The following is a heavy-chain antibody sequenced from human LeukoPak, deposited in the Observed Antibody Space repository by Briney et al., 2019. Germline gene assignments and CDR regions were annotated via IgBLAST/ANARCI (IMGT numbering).Heavy chain of an antibody. Sequence: PGGSLRLSCAASGFTFSPYAMTWVRLAPGKGLEWVSSINGRDGSTYYADSVKGRFTISRDNLKNTLFLQMNSLRVEDTAVYYCAKGLAVESLSPDHWGQGTLVTVSS. CDR2: INGRDGST. CDR1: GFTFSPYA. D-gene: IGHD6-19*01. CDR3: AKGLAVESLSPDH. J-gene: IGHJ4*02. V-gene: IGHV3-23*01.